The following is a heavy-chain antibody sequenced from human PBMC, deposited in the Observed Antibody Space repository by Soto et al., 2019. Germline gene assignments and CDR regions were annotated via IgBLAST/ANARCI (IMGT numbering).Heavy chain of an antibody. Sequence: ASVKVSCKASGYTFTSYGISWVRQAPGHGLEWMGWISAYNGNTNYAQKLQGRVTMTTDTSTSTAYMELRSLRSDDTAVYYCARDHCSSTSCYTSWFDPWGQGTLVTVSS. CDR2: ISAYNGNT. CDR3: ARDHCSSTSCYTSWFDP. CDR1: GYTFTSYG. D-gene: IGHD2-2*02. J-gene: IGHJ5*02. V-gene: IGHV1-18*04.